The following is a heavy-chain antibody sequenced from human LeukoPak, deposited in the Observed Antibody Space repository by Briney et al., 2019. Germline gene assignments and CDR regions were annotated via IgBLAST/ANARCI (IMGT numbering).Heavy chain of an antibody. J-gene: IGHJ5*02. V-gene: IGHV4-34*01. Sequence: SETLSLTCAVYGGSFSGYYWSWIRQPPGKGLEWIGEINHSGSTNYNPSLKSRVTISVDTSKNQFSLKLSSVTAADTAVYYCARGHWTFYCSGGSCYNNWFDPWGQGSLVTVSS. CDR2: INHSGST. D-gene: IGHD2-15*01. CDR1: GGSFSGYY. CDR3: ARGHWTFYCSGGSCYNNWFDP.